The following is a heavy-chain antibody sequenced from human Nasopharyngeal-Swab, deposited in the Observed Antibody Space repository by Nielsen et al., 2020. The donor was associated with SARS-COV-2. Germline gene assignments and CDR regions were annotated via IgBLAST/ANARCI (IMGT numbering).Heavy chain of an antibody. CDR3: ARSFPGYSYNYYYYGMDV. J-gene: IGHJ6*02. CDR2: IGTAGDT. Sequence: GESLKISCAASGFTFSSYDMHWVRQATGKGLEWVSAIGTAGDTYYPGSVKGRFTISRENAKNSLYLQMNSLRAGDTAVYYCARSFPGYSYNYYYYGMDVWGQGTTVTVSS. CDR1: GFTFSSYD. V-gene: IGHV3-13*01. D-gene: IGHD5-18*01.